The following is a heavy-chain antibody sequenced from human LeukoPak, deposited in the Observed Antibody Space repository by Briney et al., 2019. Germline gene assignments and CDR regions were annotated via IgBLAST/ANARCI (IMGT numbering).Heavy chain of an antibody. CDR3: ARENWVFDY. CDR1: GYPISSGYH. CDR2: VYRSGST. J-gene: IGHJ4*02. V-gene: IGHV4-38-2*02. D-gene: IGHD7-27*01. Sequence: SETLSLTCVVSGYPISSGYHWGWIRQPPGEGREWIGSVYRSGSTYYNPSLKSRVAISVDTSKNQISLKVRSVTAADTAVYYCARENWVFDYWGQGTLVTVSS.